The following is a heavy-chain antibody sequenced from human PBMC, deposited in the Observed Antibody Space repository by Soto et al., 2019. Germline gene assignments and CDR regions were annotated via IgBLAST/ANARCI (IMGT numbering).Heavy chain of an antibody. V-gene: IGHV2-5*01. CDR1: GFSLSTSGVG. CDR3: AHTTLQTRIAAAGSPRYFDY. CDR2: IYWNDDK. Sequence: SGPTLVNPTQTLTLTCTFSGFSLSTSGVGVGWIRQPPGKALEWLALIYWNDDKRYSPSLKSRLTITKDTSKNQVVLTMTNMDPVDTATYYCAHTTLQTRIAAAGSPRYFDYWGQGTLVTVS. D-gene: IGHD6-13*01. J-gene: IGHJ4*02.